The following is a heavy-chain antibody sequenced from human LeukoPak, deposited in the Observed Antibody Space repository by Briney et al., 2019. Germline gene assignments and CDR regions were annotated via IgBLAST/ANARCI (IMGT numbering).Heavy chain of an antibody. CDR3: ARDGPGVSSGWFHFDY. D-gene: IGHD6-19*01. CDR1: GGTFSSYG. V-gene: IGHV1-69*01. J-gene: IGHJ4*02. Sequence: SVRVSCAASGGTFSSYGLSWVRQAPGQGLEWMGGIIPIFGSAIYAQKFQGRITITADDSTSTTYMELSSLRSDDTAVYYCARDGPGVSSGWFHFDYWGQGTLVTVSS. CDR2: IIPIFGSA.